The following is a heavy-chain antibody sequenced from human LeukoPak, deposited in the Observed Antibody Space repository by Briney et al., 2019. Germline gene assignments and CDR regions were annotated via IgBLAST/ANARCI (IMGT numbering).Heavy chain of an antibody. Sequence: GGSLRLSCAASGFTFSSYAMNWVRQAPGKGLEWVSTISNSGESTYYADSVKGRFTISRDNSKNTLFLQMNSLRAEDTAVYYCAKGAMVRGVLDYWGQGTLVTVSS. D-gene: IGHD3-10*01. CDR1: GFTFSSYA. CDR3: AKGAMVRGVLDY. V-gene: IGHV3-23*01. J-gene: IGHJ4*02. CDR2: ISNSGEST.